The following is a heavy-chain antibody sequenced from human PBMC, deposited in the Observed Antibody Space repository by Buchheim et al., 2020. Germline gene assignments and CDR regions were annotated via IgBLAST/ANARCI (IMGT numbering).Heavy chain of an antibody. Sequence: QLQLQESGPGLVKPSETLSLTCTVSGGSISSSSYYWGWIRKPPGKGLEWIGSIYYSGSTYYNPSLKSRVTISVDTSKNQFSLKLSSVTAADTAVYYCAVSTYYDFWSATYYYGMDVWGQGTT. CDR3: AVSTYYDFWSATYYYGMDV. D-gene: IGHD3-3*01. V-gene: IGHV4-39*07. CDR2: IYYSGST. J-gene: IGHJ6*02. CDR1: GGSISSSSYY.